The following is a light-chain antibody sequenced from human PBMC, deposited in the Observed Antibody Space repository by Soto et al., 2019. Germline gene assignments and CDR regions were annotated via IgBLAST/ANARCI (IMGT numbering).Light chain of an antibody. CDR1: QSISSW. CDR3: QQYDSYWT. J-gene: IGKJ1*01. Sequence: DIQMTQSPSTLSASVGDRVTITCRASQSISSWLAWYQQKPGTAPKLLIYKASNLESGVPSRFSGSGSGTEFTLTISSLQPDDFATYYCQQYDSYWTFGQGTTV. CDR2: KAS. V-gene: IGKV1-5*03.